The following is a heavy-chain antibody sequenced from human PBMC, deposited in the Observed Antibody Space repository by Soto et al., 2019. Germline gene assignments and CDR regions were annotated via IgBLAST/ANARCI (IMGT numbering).Heavy chain of an antibody. J-gene: IGHJ6*02. CDR3: TRRSGGSGKLWNYYGMDV. V-gene: IGHV3-21*01. CDR2: ISSGSSYI. D-gene: IGHD2-21*01. CDR1: GFTFSSYS. Sequence: EVQLVESGGGLVKPGVSLRLSCAASGFTFSSYSMNWVRQAPGKGLEWVSSISSGSSYIYYADSVKGLCTISRDNSKKSLYLQMNSLRAEDTVVYYCTRRSGGSGKLWNYYGMDVWGQGTTVTVS.